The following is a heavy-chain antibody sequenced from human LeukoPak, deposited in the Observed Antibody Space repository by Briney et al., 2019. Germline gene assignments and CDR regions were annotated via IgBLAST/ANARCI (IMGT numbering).Heavy chain of an antibody. D-gene: IGHD3-22*01. Sequence: GGSLRLSCAASGFTFSGSAMHSVRPASGKGLGWVGRIRSKANSYATAYAASVKGRFTISRDDSKNTGYLQMNSLKTEDTAVYYCTRPMMDYYDSSGYAFDYWGQGTLVTVSS. V-gene: IGHV3-73*01. J-gene: IGHJ4*02. CDR1: GFTFSGSA. CDR2: IRSKANSYAT. CDR3: TRPMMDYYDSSGYAFDY.